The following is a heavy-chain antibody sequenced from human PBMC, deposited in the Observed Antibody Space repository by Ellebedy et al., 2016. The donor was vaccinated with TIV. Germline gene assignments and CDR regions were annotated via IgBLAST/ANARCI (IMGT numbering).Heavy chain of an antibody. CDR3: ARPPTLDTAMVMGAFDI. CDR2: IYPGDSDT. J-gene: IGHJ3*02. CDR1: GYSFTSYW. V-gene: IGHV5-51*01. D-gene: IGHD5-18*01. Sequence: GESLKISXKGSGYSFTSYWIGWVRQMPGKGLEWMGIIYPGDSDTRYSPSFQGQVTISADKSISTAYLQWSSLKASDTAMYYCARPPTLDTAMVMGAFDIWGQGTMVTVSS.